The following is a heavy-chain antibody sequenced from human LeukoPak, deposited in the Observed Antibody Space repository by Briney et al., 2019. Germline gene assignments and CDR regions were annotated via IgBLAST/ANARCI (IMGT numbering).Heavy chain of an antibody. CDR3: STLVGGTTSGLHY. CDR1: GFTFSSSV. Sequence: GGSVRLSCAASGFTFSSSVMHWVRQASGKGLEWVGLIRSKANSYATVYAASVKGRFTISRDDSKNTAYLQMNSLKTEDTAVFYCSTLVGGTTSGLHYWGKGTLVTVSS. D-gene: IGHD1-26*01. V-gene: IGHV3-73*01. CDR2: IRSKANSYAT. J-gene: IGHJ4*02.